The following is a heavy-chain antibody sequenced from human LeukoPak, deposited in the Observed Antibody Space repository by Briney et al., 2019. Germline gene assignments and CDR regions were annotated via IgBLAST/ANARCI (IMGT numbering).Heavy chain of an antibody. CDR2: INTEGSST. V-gene: IGHV3-74*01. D-gene: IGHD3-9*01. J-gene: IGHJ4*02. CDR3: ARDFDRYYFGY. Sequence: GGSLRLSCAGSGFTFSSYSMNWVRQAPGEGLEWVSRINTEGSSTSYADSVKGRFTISRDNAKNTLYLQMNSLRAEDTAMYYCARDFDRYYFGYWGQGTLVTVSS. CDR1: GFTFSSYS.